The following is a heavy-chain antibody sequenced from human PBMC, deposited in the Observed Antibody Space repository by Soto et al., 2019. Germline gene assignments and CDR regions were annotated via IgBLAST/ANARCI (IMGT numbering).Heavy chain of an antibody. V-gene: IGHV4-59*01. CDR1: GGSISSYY. Sequence: SETLSLTCTVSGGSISSYYWNWIRQPPGKGLEWIGYIYYSGSTSYNPSLKSRVTMLVDTSKNQVSLKLSSVTAADTAVYYCASSALTYNSGWLDFWGKGLLVTVSS. J-gene: IGHJ4*02. D-gene: IGHD6-19*01. CDR3: ASSALTYNSGWLDF. CDR2: IYYSGST.